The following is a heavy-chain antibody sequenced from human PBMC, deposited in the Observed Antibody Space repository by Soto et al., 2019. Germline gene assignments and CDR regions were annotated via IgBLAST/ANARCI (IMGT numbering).Heavy chain of an antibody. CDR3: AKERTSSGSYYYYYYYGMDV. Sequence: PGGSLRLSCAASGFTFSSYSMNWVRQAPGKGLEWVSSISSSSSYIYYADSVKGRFTISRDNSKNTLYLQMNSLRAEDTAVYYCAKERTSSGSYYYYYYYGMDVWGQGTTVTVSS. V-gene: IGHV3-21*01. CDR2: ISSSSSYI. CDR1: GFTFSSYS. J-gene: IGHJ6*02. D-gene: IGHD1-26*01.